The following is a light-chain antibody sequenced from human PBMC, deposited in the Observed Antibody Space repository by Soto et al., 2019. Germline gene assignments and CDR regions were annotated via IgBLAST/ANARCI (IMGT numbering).Light chain of an antibody. Sequence: DIQLTQSPSSLSASVGDTVTITCRASQTVSRYLNWYQQKSGTAPKLLIYAASTLQSGVPSRFSGSGSGTDFTLTISSLQPEDVATYYCQKYNSAPQTFGQGTKV. V-gene: IGKV1-27*01. CDR2: AAS. J-gene: IGKJ1*01. CDR1: QTVSRY. CDR3: QKYNSAPQT.